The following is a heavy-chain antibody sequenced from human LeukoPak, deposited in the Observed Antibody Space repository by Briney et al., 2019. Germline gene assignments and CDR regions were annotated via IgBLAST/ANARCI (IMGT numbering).Heavy chain of an antibody. CDR2: IYYSGST. CDR3: AALTDY. J-gene: IGHJ4*02. V-gene: IGHV4-39*01. CDR1: GGSISGSSYY. Sequence: PSETLSLTCTVSGGSISGSSYYWGWIRQPPGKGLEWIGSIYYSGSTYYNPSLKSRVTISVDTSKNQFSLKLNSVTATDTAVYYCAALTDYWGQGTLVTVSS.